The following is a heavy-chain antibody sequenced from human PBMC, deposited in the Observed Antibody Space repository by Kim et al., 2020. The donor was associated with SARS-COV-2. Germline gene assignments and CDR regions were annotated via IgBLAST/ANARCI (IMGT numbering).Heavy chain of an antibody. CDR3: AKGGIAASYWYFDL. V-gene: IGHV3-23*01. D-gene: IGHD6-13*01. J-gene: IGHJ2*01. Sequence: AVSVTGRFTSSRDNSKNTVYLQMNGLRAEDTAVYYCAKGGIAASYWYFDLWGRGTLVTVSS.